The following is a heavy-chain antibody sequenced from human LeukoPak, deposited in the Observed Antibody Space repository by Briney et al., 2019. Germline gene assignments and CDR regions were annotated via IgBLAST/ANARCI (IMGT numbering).Heavy chain of an antibody. D-gene: IGHD5-12*01. J-gene: IGHJ3*02. Sequence: SQTLSLTCTVSGGSISSGGYYWSWIRQHPGKGLEWIGYIYYSGSTYYNPSLKSRVTISVDTSKNQFSLKLSSVTAADAAVYYCARQRGYSGYVPDAFDIWGQGTMVTASS. CDR3: ARQRGYSGYVPDAFDI. V-gene: IGHV4-31*03. CDR2: IYYSGST. CDR1: GGSISSGGYY.